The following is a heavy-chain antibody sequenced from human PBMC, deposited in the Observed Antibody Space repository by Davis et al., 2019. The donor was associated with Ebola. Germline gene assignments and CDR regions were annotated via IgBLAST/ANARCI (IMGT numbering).Heavy chain of an antibody. CDR3: ARQNRRGPPARLDY. V-gene: IGHV5-51*01. Sequence: PGGSLRLSCKGSGYSFTSYWIGWVRQLPGKGLEWMGIIYPGDSDTRYSPSFQGQVTISADKSISTAYLQWSSLKASDTAMYYCARQNRRGPPARLDYWGQGTLVTVSS. J-gene: IGHJ4*02. D-gene: IGHD6-6*01. CDR2: IYPGDSDT. CDR1: GYSFTSYW.